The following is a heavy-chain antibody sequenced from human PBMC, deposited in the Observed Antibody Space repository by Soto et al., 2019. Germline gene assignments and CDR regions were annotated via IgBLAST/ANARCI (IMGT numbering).Heavy chain of an antibody. CDR1: GGSIRSGGHY. Sequence: QMQLQESGPGLVKPSQTLSLTCTVSGGSIRSGGHYWTWIRQLPGQGLEWIGYIYYSGRTYYSPSLQSRLTISVDTSQNQFSLRLTSVTAADTAVYYCVVGLEDVVGGQLDDWGQGALVTVSS. D-gene: IGHD2-15*01. CDR2: IYYSGRT. J-gene: IGHJ4*02. V-gene: IGHV4-31*03. CDR3: VVGLEDVVGGQLDD.